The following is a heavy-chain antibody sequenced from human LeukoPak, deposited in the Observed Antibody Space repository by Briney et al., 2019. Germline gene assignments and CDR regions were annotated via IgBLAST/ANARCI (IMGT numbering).Heavy chain of an antibody. CDR1: GFSFGTFC. D-gene: IGHD2-2*01. J-gene: IGHJ4*02. CDR2: IRYDRSNK. V-gene: IGHV3-30*02. CDR3: AAPGVPAATYYFDY. Sequence: GGSLRLSCVASGFSFGTFCMHCVRPPPGKGREWLAFIRYDRSNKYYADSVKGRFTISRDNPKNTVYLQMNSLRAEDTAVYYCAAPGVPAATYYFDYWGQGTLVTVSS.